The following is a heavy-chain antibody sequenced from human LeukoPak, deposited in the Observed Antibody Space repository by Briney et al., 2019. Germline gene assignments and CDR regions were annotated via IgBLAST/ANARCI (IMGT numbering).Heavy chain of an antibody. Sequence: ASVKVSCKASGYTFTSYYMHWVRQAPGQGLEWMGIINPSGGSTSYAQKFQGRVTMTRDTSTSTVYMELSSLRSEDTAVYYCARGPEIPGTPYPYYYYYYMDVWGKGTTVTVSS. J-gene: IGHJ6*03. CDR3: ARGPEIPGTPYPYYYYYYMDV. V-gene: IGHV1-46*01. CDR2: INPSGGST. D-gene: IGHD1-7*01. CDR1: GYTFTSYY.